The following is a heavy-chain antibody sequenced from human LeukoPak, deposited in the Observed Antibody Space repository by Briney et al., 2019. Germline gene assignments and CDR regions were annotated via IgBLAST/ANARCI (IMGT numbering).Heavy chain of an antibody. CDR3: ARVRYSRFPSGYYFDY. Sequence: PSETLSLTCTVSGGSISSGGYYWSCMPQHPGKGLEWIGYIYYSVSTYYNPSLKSRVTVSVDTSKNQFSLKLSSVTAADTAVYYCARVRYSRFPSGYYFDYWGQGTLVTVSS. CDR1: GGSISSGGYY. J-gene: IGHJ4*02. V-gene: IGHV4-31*03. D-gene: IGHD6-13*01. CDR2: IYYSVST.